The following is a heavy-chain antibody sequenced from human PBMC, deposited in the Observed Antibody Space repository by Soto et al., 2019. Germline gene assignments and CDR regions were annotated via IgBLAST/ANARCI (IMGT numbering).Heavy chain of an antibody. CDR1: GYTFTSYD. Sequence: EASLKVSCKASGYTFTSYDINWVRQATGQGLEWMGWMNPNSGNTGYAQKFQGRVTMTRNTSISTAYMELSSLRSEDTAVYYCARELTGRGAFDIWGQGTMVTVSS. J-gene: IGHJ3*02. CDR3: ARELTGRGAFDI. D-gene: IGHD1-20*01. V-gene: IGHV1-8*01. CDR2: MNPNSGNT.